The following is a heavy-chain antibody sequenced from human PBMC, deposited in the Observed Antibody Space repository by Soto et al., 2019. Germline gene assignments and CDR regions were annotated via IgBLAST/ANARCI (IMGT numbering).Heavy chain of an antibody. Sequence: GESLKISCKGSGYSFTSYWISWVRQMPGKGLEWMGRIDPSDSYTNYSPSFQGHVTISADKSISTAYLQWSSLKASDTAMYYCARHPYCSGGSCYPQSRMDVWGQGITVTVSS. CDR1: GYSFTSYW. CDR3: ARHPYCSGGSCYPQSRMDV. J-gene: IGHJ6*02. V-gene: IGHV5-10-1*01. CDR2: IDPSDSYT. D-gene: IGHD2-15*01.